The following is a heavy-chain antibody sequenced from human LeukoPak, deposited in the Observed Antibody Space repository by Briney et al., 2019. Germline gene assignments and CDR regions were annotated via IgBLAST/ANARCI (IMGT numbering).Heavy chain of an antibody. CDR1: AFTFSRYW. D-gene: IGHD5-18*01. J-gene: IGHJ4*02. V-gene: IGHV3-23*01. CDR2: ISGSGGST. CDR3: AKSSYGSWYYFDY. Sequence: GGSLRLSCAASAFTFSRYWTTWVRQAPGKGLEWVSAISGSGGSTYYADSVKGRFTISRDNSKNTLYLQMNSLRAEDTAVYYCAKSSYGSWYYFDYWGQGTLVTVSS.